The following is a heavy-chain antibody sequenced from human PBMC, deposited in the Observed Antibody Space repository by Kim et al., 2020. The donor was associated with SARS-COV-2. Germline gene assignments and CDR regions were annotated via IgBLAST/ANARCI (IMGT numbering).Heavy chain of an antibody. D-gene: IGHD2-2*01. CDR3: AGEWPICSSRSCHRPFDF. Sequence: GGSLRLSCATSGFTFSSNSFNWVRQAPGKGLEWVAAIGTTRSYISYADSVKGRFTISRDNAANSLFLQMKSLRVEDTATYYCAGEWPICSSRSCHRPFDFWGQGTLVTVSS. CDR1: GFTFSSNS. CDR2: IGTTRSYI. J-gene: IGHJ4*02. V-gene: IGHV3-21*04.